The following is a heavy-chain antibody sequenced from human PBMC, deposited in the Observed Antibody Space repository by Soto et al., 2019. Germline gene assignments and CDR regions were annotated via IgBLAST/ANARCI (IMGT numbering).Heavy chain of an antibody. Sequence: SGPTLVNPTQTLTLTCTFSGFSLSSKGMRVSWIRQPPGKALEWLARIDWDDDKFYSPSLRTRPTISKDTSKNQVVLTMTNVDPMDTATYYCARSPGGFTVATYFFDYWGQGTLVTVSS. CDR1: GFSLSSKGMR. CDR2: IDWDDDK. CDR3: ARSPGGFTVATYFFDY. J-gene: IGHJ4*02. D-gene: IGHD3-16*01. V-gene: IGHV2-70*04.